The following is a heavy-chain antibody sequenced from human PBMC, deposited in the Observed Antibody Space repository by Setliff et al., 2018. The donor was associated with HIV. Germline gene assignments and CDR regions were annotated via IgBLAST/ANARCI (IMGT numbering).Heavy chain of an antibody. Sequence: GESLKISCKASGYSFTNYWVGWVRQMPGNGLEWVGLIWPDDSDTIYSPSFQGQVTLSADKSITTVYLQWNSLKAPDTAIYYCARRSRYSGSFLTTYYFDSWGQGALVTV. CDR2: IWPDDSDT. CDR1: GYSFTNYW. J-gene: IGHJ4*02. D-gene: IGHD1-26*01. V-gene: IGHV5-51*01. CDR3: ARRSRYSGSFLTTYYFDS.